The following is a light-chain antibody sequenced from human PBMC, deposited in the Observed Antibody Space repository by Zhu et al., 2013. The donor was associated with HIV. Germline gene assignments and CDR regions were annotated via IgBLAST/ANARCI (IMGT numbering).Light chain of an antibody. CDR3: CSYADSSIYV. Sequence: QSVLTQPPSVSEAPRQRVTISCSGSSSNIGNNAVNWYQQLPGKAPKLLIYYDDLLPSGVSDRFSGSKSGTSASLAISGLQSEDEADYYCCSYADSSIYVFGTGTKVTVL. CDR2: YDD. CDR1: SSNIGNNA. V-gene: IGLV1-36*01. J-gene: IGLJ1*01.